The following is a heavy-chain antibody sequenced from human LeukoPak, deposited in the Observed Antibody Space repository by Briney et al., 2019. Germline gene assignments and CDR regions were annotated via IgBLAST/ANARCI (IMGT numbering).Heavy chain of an antibody. Sequence: GGSLRLSCAASGFTFSSYAMQWVRQAPGKGLEWVAVISYDGSNKYYADSVKGRFTISRDNSKNTLYLQMNSLRAEDTAVYYCARDHRWLQALDYWGQGTLVTVSS. V-gene: IGHV3-30*01. CDR2: ISYDGSNK. CDR1: GFTFSSYA. D-gene: IGHD5-24*01. CDR3: ARDHRWLQALDY. J-gene: IGHJ4*02.